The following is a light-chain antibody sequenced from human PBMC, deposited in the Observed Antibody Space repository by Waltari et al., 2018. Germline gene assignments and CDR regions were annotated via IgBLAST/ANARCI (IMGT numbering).Light chain of an antibody. J-gene: IGKJ1*01. CDR1: QSVSRS. V-gene: IGKV3-20*01. CDR2: GAS. CDR3: QHYVRLPVS. Sequence: EIVLTQSPGTLSLSPGERATLSCRASQSVSRSLACYQQKPGQAPRILIYGASSKATGVPDRFSGSGSGTDFSLTISRLEPEDFAVYYCQHYVRLPVSFGQGTKVEIK.